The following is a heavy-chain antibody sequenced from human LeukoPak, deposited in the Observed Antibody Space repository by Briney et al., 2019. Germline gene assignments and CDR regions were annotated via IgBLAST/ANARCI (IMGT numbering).Heavy chain of an antibody. CDR3: ARDRGYSYGRTNLDY. J-gene: IGHJ4*02. CDR1: GGTFSSYA. Sequence: GASVKVSCKASGGTFSSYAISWVRQAPGQGLEWMGRFIPIFGIASYAQKFQGRVTITADKSTSTAYMELSSLRSEDTAVYYCARDRGYSYGRTNLDYWGQGTLVTVSS. V-gene: IGHV1-69*04. D-gene: IGHD5-18*01. CDR2: FIPIFGIA.